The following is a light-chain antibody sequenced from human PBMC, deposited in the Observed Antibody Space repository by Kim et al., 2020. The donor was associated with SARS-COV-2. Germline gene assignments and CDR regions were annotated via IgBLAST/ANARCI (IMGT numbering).Light chain of an antibody. Sequence: SSELTQDPAVSVALGQTVRITCQGDSLRTYYATWYRQKPGQAPVLVIYGKNNRPSGIPDRFSGSSSGNTASLTVTGAQVEDEADYYCKSRDSSGTVVFGGGTQLTIL. J-gene: IGLJ2*01. CDR3: KSRDSSGTVV. CDR1: SLRTYY. V-gene: IGLV3-19*01. CDR2: GKN.